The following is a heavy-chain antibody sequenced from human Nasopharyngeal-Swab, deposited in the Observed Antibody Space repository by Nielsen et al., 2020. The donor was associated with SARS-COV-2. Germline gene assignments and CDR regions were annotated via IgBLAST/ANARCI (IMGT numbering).Heavy chain of an antibody. CDR3: ARDVGHIVVVVATDLGAFDI. Sequence: GSLRLSCAASGFTFSSYSMNWVRQAPGKGLEWVSYISSSSSTIYYADSVKGRFTISRDNAKNSLYLQMNSLRAEDTAVYYCARDVGHIVVVVATDLGAFDIWGQGTMVTVSS. D-gene: IGHD2-15*01. V-gene: IGHV3-48*01. CDR2: ISSSSSTI. J-gene: IGHJ3*02. CDR1: GFTFSSYS.